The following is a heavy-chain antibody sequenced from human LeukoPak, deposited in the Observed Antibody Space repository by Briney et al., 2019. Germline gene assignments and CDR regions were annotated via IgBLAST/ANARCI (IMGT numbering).Heavy chain of an antibody. CDR2: IYHSGTT. CDR3: ARDGRGTAMVFDY. Sequence: SETLSLTCTVSGGSISSYYWSWIRQPPGKGLEWIGYIYHSGTTNYNPSLKSRVTISVDTSKSQFSLKLSSVTAADTAVYYCARDGRGTAMVFDYWGQGTLVAVSS. CDR1: GGSISSYY. J-gene: IGHJ4*02. V-gene: IGHV4-59*01. D-gene: IGHD5-18*01.